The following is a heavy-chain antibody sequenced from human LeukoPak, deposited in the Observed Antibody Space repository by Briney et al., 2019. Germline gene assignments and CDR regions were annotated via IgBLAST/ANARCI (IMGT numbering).Heavy chain of an antibody. V-gene: IGHV4-59*08. J-gene: IGHJ4*02. D-gene: IGHD6-19*01. CDR1: GGSISSYY. CDR2: IYYSGST. Sequence: PSETLSLTCTVSGGSISSYYWNWIGQPPGKGLEGIGYIYYSGSTNYNPSLKSRVTISVDTSKNQFSLKLSSVTAADTAVYFCARQLRGEAVAGHLQPFDYWGQGTLVTVSS. CDR3: ARQLRGEAVAGHLQPFDY.